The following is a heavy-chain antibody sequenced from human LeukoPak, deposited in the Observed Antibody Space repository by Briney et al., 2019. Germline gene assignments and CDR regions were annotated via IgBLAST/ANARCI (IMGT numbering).Heavy chain of an antibody. V-gene: IGHV3-48*04. J-gene: IGHJ4*02. CDR3: ASSGSKRYSYGY. CDR1: GFTFSSHS. CDR2: ISSSSSTI. D-gene: IGHD5-18*01. Sequence: GGSLRLSCAASGFTFSSHSMNWVRQAPGKGLEWVSYISSSSSTIYYADSVKGRFTISRDNAKNSLYLQMNSLRSEDTAVYYCASSGSKRYSYGYWGQGTLVTVSS.